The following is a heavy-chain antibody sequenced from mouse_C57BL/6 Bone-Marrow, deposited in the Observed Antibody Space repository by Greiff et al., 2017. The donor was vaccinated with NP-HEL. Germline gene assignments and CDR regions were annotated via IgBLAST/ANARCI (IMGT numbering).Heavy chain of an antibody. CDR1: GYAFSSYW. CDR3: ARDYIYDYGTYYAMDY. Sequence: QVQLQQSGAELVKPGASVKISCKASGYAFSSYWMNWVKQRPGKGLEWIGQIYPGDGDTNYNGKFKGKATLTADKSSSTAYMQLSSLTSEDSAVYFCARDYIYDYGTYYAMDYWGQGTSVTVSS. V-gene: IGHV1-80*01. CDR2: IYPGDGDT. D-gene: IGHD2-4*01. J-gene: IGHJ4*01.